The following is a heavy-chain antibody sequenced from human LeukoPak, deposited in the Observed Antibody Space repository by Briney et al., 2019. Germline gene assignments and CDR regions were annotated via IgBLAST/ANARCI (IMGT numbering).Heavy chain of an antibody. Sequence: GRSLRLSCAASGFTFSSYWMSWVRQVPGRGPEWVANVNRDGSETYYLDSVKGRFTISKDNAKNSLYLQMNSLRAEDTALYHCARNNGMDVWGQGTTVIVSS. J-gene: IGHJ6*02. CDR2: VNRDGSET. V-gene: IGHV3-7*03. CDR1: GFTFSSYW. CDR3: ARNNGMDV.